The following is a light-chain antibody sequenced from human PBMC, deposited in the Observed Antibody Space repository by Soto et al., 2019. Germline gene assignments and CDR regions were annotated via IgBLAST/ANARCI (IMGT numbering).Light chain of an antibody. CDR2: DVS. CDR1: QSISVW. CDR3: QPYHRYST. J-gene: IGKJ1*01. Sequence: IQMTQYPSNPSASVGDRVTITCRASQSISVWLAWYQQKAGKAPKLLIYDVSTLDSGVPSRFSGIASGTEFTLTISSLESDDFATDDCQPYHRYSTFGQGTKVDIK. V-gene: IGKV1-5*01.